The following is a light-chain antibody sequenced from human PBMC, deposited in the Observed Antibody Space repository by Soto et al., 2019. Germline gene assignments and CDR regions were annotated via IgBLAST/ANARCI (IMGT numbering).Light chain of an antibody. CDR2: EVS. J-gene: IGLJ1*01. Sequence: SVLPRPPSVSRSPGQSVAISCTGTSSDVGSYNRVSWYQQPPGAAPKLMIYEVSNRPSGVPDRFSGSKSGNTASLTIPGLQAVDEADYYCNSYTGSSTYVFGTGTKVTVL. V-gene: IGLV2-18*02. CDR1: SSDVGSYNR. CDR3: NSYTGSSTYV.